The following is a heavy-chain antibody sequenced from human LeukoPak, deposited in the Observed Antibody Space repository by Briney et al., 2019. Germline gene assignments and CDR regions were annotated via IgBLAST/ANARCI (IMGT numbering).Heavy chain of an antibody. CDR2: ISGSGGST. J-gene: IGHJ4*02. V-gene: IGHV3-23*01. D-gene: IGHD2-21*02. CDR1: GFTFSSYA. CDR3: ARRGGGDCCEYDY. Sequence: GGSLRLSCAASGFTFSSYAMSWVRQAPGKGLEWVSAISGSGGSTYYADSVKGRFTISRDNAKNSLYLQMNSLRAEDTALYYCARRGGGDCCEYDYWGQGTLVTVSS.